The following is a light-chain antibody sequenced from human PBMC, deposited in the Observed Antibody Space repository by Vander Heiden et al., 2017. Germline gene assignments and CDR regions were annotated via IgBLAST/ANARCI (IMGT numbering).Light chain of an antibody. V-gene: IGLV2-14*01. Sequence: SPLLQPASLSGSPGQSPTISGTGTSSDVGGYNYVSWYQQHPGKAPKLMIYEVSNRPSGVSNRFSGSKSGNTASLTISGLQAEDEADYYCSSYTSSSTLVVFGGGTKLTVL. J-gene: IGLJ2*01. CDR1: SSDVGGYNY. CDR3: SSYTSSSTLVV. CDR2: EVS.